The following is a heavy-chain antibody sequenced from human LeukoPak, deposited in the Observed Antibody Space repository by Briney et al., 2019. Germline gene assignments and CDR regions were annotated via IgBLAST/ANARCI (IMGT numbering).Heavy chain of an antibody. J-gene: IGHJ3*02. Sequence: GGSLRLSCAASGFTFSDYYMSSIRQAPGKGLEWVSYISSSGSTIYYADSVKGRFTISRDNAKNSLYLQMNSLRAEDTAVYYCARFVSQDAFDIWGQGTMVTVSS. V-gene: IGHV3-11*04. CDR2: ISSSGSTI. CDR1: GFTFSDYY. CDR3: ARFVSQDAFDI.